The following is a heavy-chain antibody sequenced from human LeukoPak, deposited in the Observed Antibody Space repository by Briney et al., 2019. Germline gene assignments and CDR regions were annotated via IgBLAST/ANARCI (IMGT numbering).Heavy chain of an antibody. J-gene: IGHJ4*02. Sequence: AASVKVSCKASGYTFTGYYIHWVRQAPGQGLEWMGRINPNSGGTNYAQKFQGRVTMTRDTSISTAYMELSSLRSEDTAVYYCARDLEPDFDAFDYWGQGTLVTVSS. CDR3: ARDLEPDFDAFDY. V-gene: IGHV1-2*06. CDR2: INPNSGGT. CDR1: GYTFTGYY. D-gene: IGHD3-9*01.